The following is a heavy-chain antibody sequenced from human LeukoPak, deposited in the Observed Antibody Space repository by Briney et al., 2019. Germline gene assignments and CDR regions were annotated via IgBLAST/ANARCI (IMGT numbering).Heavy chain of an antibody. J-gene: IGHJ4*02. D-gene: IGHD3-22*01. CDR2: ISWNSGSI. V-gene: IGHV3-9*01. Sequence: PGGSLRLSCAASGFTFDDYAMHWVRQAPGKGLEWVSGISWNSGSIGYADSVKGRFTISRDNSKSMLYLQLNSLRAEDSAVYRCARAAYDSSGYLTLWGQGTLVTVSS. CDR3: ARAAYDSSGYLTL. CDR1: GFTFDDYA.